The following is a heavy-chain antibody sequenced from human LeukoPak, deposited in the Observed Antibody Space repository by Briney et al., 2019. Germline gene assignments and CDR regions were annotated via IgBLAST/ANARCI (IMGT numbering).Heavy chain of an antibody. CDR3: ARRVDATRWFDP. J-gene: IGHJ5*02. Sequence: PGGCLRVPCAASGFTSSDAFMHWVRQALGRGLVWVSRINSDGTTTMYADSVKGRFTISRDNAKNTLYLQMNSLRDEDTAVYYCARRVDATRWFDPWGQGTLVTVSS. CDR2: INSDGTTT. D-gene: IGHD2-15*01. CDR1: GFTSSDAF. V-gene: IGHV3-74*03.